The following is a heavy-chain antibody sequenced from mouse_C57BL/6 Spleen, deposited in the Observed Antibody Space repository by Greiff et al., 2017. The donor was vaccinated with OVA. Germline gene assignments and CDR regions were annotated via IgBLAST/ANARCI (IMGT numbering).Heavy chain of an antibody. CDR2: INPGSGGT. Sequence: QVQLQQPGAELVRPGTSVKVSCKASGYAFTNYLIEWVKQRPGQGLAWIGVINPGSGGTNYNEKFKGKATLTADTASSTAYMQLRSLTSEDAAVYFCSRSSSSTTVHDYWGQGTTLTVSS. V-gene: IGHV1-54*01. CDR1: GYAFTNYL. CDR3: SRSSSSTTVHDY. D-gene: IGHD1-1*01. J-gene: IGHJ2*01.